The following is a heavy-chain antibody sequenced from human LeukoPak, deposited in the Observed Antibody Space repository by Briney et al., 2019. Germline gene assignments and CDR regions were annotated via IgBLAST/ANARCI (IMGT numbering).Heavy chain of an antibody. CDR2: ITGSAATT. CDR3: AKGRLGVDY. J-gene: IGHJ4*02. V-gene: IGHV3-23*01. CDR1: GFSFSSYA. D-gene: IGHD4-11*01. Sequence: GGSLRLSCAASGFSFSSYAMSWVRQAPGKGLEWVSSITGSAATTYYADSVKGRFIISRDISKNTLYLQMNTLRAEDTAVYYCAKGRLGVDYWGQGTLVTVSS.